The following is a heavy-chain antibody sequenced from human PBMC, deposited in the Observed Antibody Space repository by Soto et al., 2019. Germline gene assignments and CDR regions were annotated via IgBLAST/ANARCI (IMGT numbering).Heavy chain of an antibody. CDR2: IKSKTDGGTT. CDR3: TTAPLAAADPIYFDY. Sequence: GGSLRLSCAASGFTFSNAWMSWVRQAPGKGLEWVGRIKSKTDGGTTDYAAPVKGRFTISRDDSKNTLYLQMNSLKTEDTAVYYCTTAPLAAADPIYFDYWGQGTLVTVSS. D-gene: IGHD6-13*01. J-gene: IGHJ4*02. V-gene: IGHV3-15*01. CDR1: GFTFSNAW.